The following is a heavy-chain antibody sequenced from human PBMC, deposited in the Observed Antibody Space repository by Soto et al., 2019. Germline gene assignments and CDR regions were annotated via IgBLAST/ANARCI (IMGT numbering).Heavy chain of an antibody. CDR3: ARVRPEWELGGNYFDY. CDR2: IYSGGST. D-gene: IGHD1-26*01. J-gene: IGHJ4*02. CDR1: GFTVSGSY. Sequence: GGSLRLSCAASGFTVSGSYMSWVRQAPGKGLDWVSLIYSGGSTYYADSVKGRFTISRDNSKNTLYLQMRSLRAEDTAMYYCARVRPEWELGGNYFDYWGQGTLVTVSS. V-gene: IGHV3-53*01.